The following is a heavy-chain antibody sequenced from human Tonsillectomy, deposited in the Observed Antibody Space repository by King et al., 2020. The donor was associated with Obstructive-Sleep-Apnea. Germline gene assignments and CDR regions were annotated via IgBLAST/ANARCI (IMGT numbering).Heavy chain of an antibody. V-gene: IGHV3-74*01. CDR2: INPDGSVE. Sequence: VQLVESGGALVQPGGSLRLSCAASGFTFSSYWMHWVRQAPGKGLVWVSRINPDGSVEIYADSVKGRFTISRYNAKNTLYLQMNDLRPGDTARYYCARPTVTLEYWGQGSQVTVSS. CDR1: GFTFSSYW. D-gene: IGHD4-17*01. CDR3: ARPTVTLEY. J-gene: IGHJ4*02.